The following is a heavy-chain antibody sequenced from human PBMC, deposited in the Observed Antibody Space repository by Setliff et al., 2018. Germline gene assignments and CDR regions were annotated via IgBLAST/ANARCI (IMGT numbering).Heavy chain of an antibody. CDR3: VITSPWGWFDP. Sequence: GGSLRLSCAASGFTFSSYGMHWVRQAPGKGLEWVAVIWYDGSERYYVDSVKGRFTISRDNAKNSLDLQMNDLRAEDTALYYCVITSPWGWFDPWGQGTLVTVSS. D-gene: IGHD3-22*01. J-gene: IGHJ5*02. CDR2: IWYDGSER. V-gene: IGHV3-33*01. CDR1: GFTFSSYG.